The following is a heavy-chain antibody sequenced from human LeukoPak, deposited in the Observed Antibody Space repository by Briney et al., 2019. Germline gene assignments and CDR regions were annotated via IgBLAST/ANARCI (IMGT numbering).Heavy chain of an antibody. D-gene: IGHD3-10*01. CDR3: AVLWFGELLWGDY. CDR2: INHSGST. V-gene: IGHV4-34*01. CDR1: GGSFSGYY. Sequence: SETLSLTCAVYGGSFSGYYWSWIRQPPGKGLEWIGEINHSGSTNYNPSLKSRVTISVDTSKNQFSLKLSSVTAADTAVYYCAVLWFGELLWGDYWGQGNLVTVSS. J-gene: IGHJ4*02.